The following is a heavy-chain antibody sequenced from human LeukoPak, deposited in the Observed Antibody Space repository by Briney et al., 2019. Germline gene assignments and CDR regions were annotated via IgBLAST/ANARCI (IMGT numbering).Heavy chain of an antibody. CDR1: GFTVSSNY. J-gene: IGHJ4*02. CDR3: ASLMTTMTIHDF. D-gene: IGHD4/OR15-4a*01. V-gene: IGHV3-21*01. CDR2: ITGSSSHS. Sequence: PGGSLRLSCAASGFTVSSNYMSWVRQAPGKGLEWVSSITGSSSHSYYAASVKGRFTISRDNAKNSLYLQMNGLRAEDTAVYYCASLMTTMTIHDFWGQGTPVTVSS.